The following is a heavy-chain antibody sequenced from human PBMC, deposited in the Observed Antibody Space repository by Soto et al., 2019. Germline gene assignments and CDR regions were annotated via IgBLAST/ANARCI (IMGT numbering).Heavy chain of an antibody. V-gene: IGHV4-59*01. CDR1: GGSISSYY. CDR3: AREGYCSSTSCYLGGIDY. CDR2: IYYSGST. Sequence: QVQLQESGPGLVKPSETLSLTCTVSGGSISSYYWSWIRQPPGKGLEWIGYIYYSGSTNYNPSLKSRVTLSVDTSKNQFSLKLSSVTAADTAVYYCAREGYCSSTSCYLGGIDYWGQGTLVTVSS. D-gene: IGHD2-2*01. J-gene: IGHJ4*02.